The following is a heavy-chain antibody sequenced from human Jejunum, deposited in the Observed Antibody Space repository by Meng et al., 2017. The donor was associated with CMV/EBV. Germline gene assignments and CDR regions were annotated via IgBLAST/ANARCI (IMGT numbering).Heavy chain of an antibody. CDR1: IFDDYT. CDR3: AKSGGFATSLMYGIDV. Sequence: IFDDYTMQWVRQVPGKGLEWVAGLTWNGATIGYADSVKGRFTVSRENAKNSLYLQMDSLKSEDTALYYCAKSGGFATSLMYGIDVWGQGTTVTVSS. D-gene: IGHD2-8*02. V-gene: IGHV3-9*01. J-gene: IGHJ6*02. CDR2: LTWNGATI.